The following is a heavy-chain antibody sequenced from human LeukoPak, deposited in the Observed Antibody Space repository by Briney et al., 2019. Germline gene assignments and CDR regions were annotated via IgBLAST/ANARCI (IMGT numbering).Heavy chain of an antibody. J-gene: IGHJ4*02. D-gene: IGHD6-19*01. Sequence: SETLSLTCTVSGGSISSYYWSWIRQPPGKGLEWIGYIYYSGSTNYNPSLKSRVTISVGTSKNQFSLKLSSVTAADTAVYYCARLRQWLYHFDYWGQGTLVTVSS. V-gene: IGHV4-59*08. CDR1: GGSISSYY. CDR3: ARLRQWLYHFDY. CDR2: IYYSGST.